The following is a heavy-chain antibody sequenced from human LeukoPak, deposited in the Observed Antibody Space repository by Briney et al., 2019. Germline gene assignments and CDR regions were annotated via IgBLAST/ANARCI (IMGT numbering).Heavy chain of an antibody. D-gene: IGHD2-15*01. CDR2: IHYSGKT. J-gene: IGHJ4*02. Sequence: TPSETLSLTCTVSGFSISRGFYWGWIRQPPGKGLEWIGNIHYSGKTYFNPSLKSRLTMSVDTSKNQFTLNLSSVTAADTAMYYCASDAPGLLGYWGQGTLVTISS. CDR1: GFSISRGFY. V-gene: IGHV4-38-2*02. CDR3: ASDAPGLLGY.